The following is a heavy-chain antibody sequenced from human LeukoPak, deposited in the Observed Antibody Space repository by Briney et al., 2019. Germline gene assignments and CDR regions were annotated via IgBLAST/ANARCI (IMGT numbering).Heavy chain of an antibody. J-gene: IGHJ4*02. Sequence: SETLSLTCTVSGGSISSYYWSWIRQPPGKGLEWIGYIYYSGSTNYNPSLKGRVTISVDTSKNQFSLKLSSVTAADTAVYYCARLGLQQGFDYWGQGTLVTVSS. CDR2: IYYSGST. CDR3: ARLGLQQGFDY. V-gene: IGHV4-59*08. CDR1: GGSISSYY. D-gene: IGHD6-13*01.